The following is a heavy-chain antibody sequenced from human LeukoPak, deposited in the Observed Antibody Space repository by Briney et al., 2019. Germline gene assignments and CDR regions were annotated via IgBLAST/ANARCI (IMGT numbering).Heavy chain of an antibody. CDR1: GGSISSGDYY. D-gene: IGHD2-15*01. CDR3: ARSSVVVSATPRFDP. V-gene: IGHV4-30-4*08. J-gene: IGHJ5*02. CDR2: IFYSGST. Sequence: SGTLSLTCTVSGGSISSGDYYWSWIRQPPGRGLEWIGYIFYSGSTYYNPSLKSRVSISVDTSKHQFSLKLSSVTAADTAVYYCARSSVVVSATPRFDPWGQGTLVTVSS.